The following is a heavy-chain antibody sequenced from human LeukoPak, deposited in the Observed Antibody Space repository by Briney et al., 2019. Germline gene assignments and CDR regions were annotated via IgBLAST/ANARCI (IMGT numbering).Heavy chain of an antibody. Sequence: SVKVSCKXSGGTFSSYAISWVRQAPGQGLEWMGGIIPIFGTANYSQKFQGRVTITADESTSTAYMELSSLRSEGTAVYYCAREASVAPWGQGTLVTVSS. V-gene: IGHV1-69*13. J-gene: IGHJ5*02. CDR2: IIPIFGTA. CDR1: GGTFSSYA. CDR3: AREASVAP.